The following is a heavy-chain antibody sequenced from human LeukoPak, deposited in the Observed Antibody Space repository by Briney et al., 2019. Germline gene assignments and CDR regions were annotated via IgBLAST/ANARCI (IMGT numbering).Heavy chain of an antibody. Sequence: GGSLRLSCAASGFTFSSYEMNWVRQAPEKGLEWVSYISLSGNTIYYADSVKGRFTISRDNAKNSLYLQMNSLRAEDTAVYYCARVPVSGFLLRSFDIWGQGTMVTVSS. CDR1: GFTFSSYE. J-gene: IGHJ3*02. V-gene: IGHV3-48*03. D-gene: IGHD3-3*01. CDR2: ISLSGNTI. CDR3: ARVPVSGFLLRSFDI.